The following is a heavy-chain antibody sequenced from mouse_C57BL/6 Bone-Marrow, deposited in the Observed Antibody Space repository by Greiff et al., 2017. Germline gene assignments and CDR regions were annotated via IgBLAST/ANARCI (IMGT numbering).Heavy chain of an antibody. CDR1: GYTFTDYN. CDR3: ARRGIYYYGSSGDYFDY. Sequence: EVQLQQSGPELVKPGASVKIPCKASGYTFTDYNMDWVKQSHGKSLEWIGDINPNNGGTIYNQKFKGKATLTVDKSSSTAYMELRSLTSEDTAVYYCARRGIYYYGSSGDYFDYWGQGTTLTVSS. CDR2: INPNNGGT. V-gene: IGHV1-18*01. D-gene: IGHD1-1*01. J-gene: IGHJ2*01.